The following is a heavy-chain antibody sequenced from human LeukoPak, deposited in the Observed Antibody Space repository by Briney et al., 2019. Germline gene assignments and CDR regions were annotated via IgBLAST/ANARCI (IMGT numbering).Heavy chain of an antibody. V-gene: IGHV3-23*01. CDR2: ISGSGGST. CDR1: GFTFSTSA. J-gene: IGHJ4*02. Sequence: GGSLRLSCAASGFTFSTSAMNWVHQAPGKGLEWVSAISGSGGSTYYADSVKGRFTISRDNSKNTLYLQMNSLRAEDTAVYYCAKDAHPYYDSSGPPKDYWGQGTLVTVSS. D-gene: IGHD3-22*01. CDR3: AKDAHPYYDSSGPPKDY.